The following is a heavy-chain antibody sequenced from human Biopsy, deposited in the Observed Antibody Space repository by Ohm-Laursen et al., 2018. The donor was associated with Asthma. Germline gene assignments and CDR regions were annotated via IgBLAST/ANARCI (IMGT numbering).Heavy chain of an antibody. CDR3: ARGVVYGGDSYAEYFQH. CDR2: VFYGGAT. Sequence: SETLSLTCTVSGDSISSYHWSWIRQPPGKGLEWIGYVFYGGATNYNPSLKSRVTISVDTSKNQFFLRLSSVTVADTAVYYCARGVVYGGDSYAEYFQHWGQGTLVTVSS. J-gene: IGHJ1*01. V-gene: IGHV4-59*01. D-gene: IGHD4-23*01. CDR1: GDSISSYH.